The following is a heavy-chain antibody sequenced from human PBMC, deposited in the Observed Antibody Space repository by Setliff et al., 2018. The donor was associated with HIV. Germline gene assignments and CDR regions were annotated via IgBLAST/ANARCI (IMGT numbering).Heavy chain of an antibody. CDR1: GFTFSTYA. J-gene: IGHJ4*02. CDR3: AKDATPGPSRIFDY. V-gene: IGHV3-23*01. CDR2: IGSGGDT. Sequence: PGGSLRLSCAASGFTFSTYAMTWVRQAPGRGLQWVSTIGSGGDTHYPDSVKGRFTISRDNSKNMLSLQLNSLRADDTAVYYCAKDATPGPSRIFDYWGPGALVTVSS. D-gene: IGHD1-1*01.